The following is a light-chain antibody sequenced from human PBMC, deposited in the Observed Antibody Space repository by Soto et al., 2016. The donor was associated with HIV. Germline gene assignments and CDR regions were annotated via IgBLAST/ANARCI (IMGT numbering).Light chain of an antibody. J-gene: IGKJ5*01. CDR1: QNLRHSNTYYY. CDR2: LAS. CDR3: MQALQSPLT. Sequence: DIVMTQSPLSLPVTLGEPASINCRSSQNLRHSNTYYYLTWYFQKPGQSPRLLIYLASTRASGVPDRFSGTGSGTDFTLKISRVEAEDVGIYYCMQALQSPLTFGQGTRLEIK. V-gene: IGKV2-28*01.